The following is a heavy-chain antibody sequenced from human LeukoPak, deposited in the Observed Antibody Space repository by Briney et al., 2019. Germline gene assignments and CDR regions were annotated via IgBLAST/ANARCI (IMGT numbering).Heavy chain of an antibody. Sequence: GGSLRLSCAASGFTFSNYAMNWVCQAPGKGLEWVSGISGSGSLTYYADSVKGRFTISRDNSKTTRYLQMNRLTVEDTAVYYCANVRYFDWYYFDYWGQGTLVTVSS. CDR1: GFTFSNYA. V-gene: IGHV3-23*01. CDR2: ISGSGSLT. D-gene: IGHD3-9*01. CDR3: ANVRYFDWYYFDY. J-gene: IGHJ4*02.